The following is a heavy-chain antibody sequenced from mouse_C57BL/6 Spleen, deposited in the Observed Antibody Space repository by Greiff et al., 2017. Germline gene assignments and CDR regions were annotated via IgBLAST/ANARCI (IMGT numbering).Heavy chain of an antibody. D-gene: IGHD2-3*01. CDR1: GYAFSSSW. J-gene: IGHJ2*01. CDR2: IYPGDGDT. Sequence: QVQLKQSGPELVKPGASVKISCKASGYAFSSSWMNWVKQRPGKGLEWIGRIYPGDGDTNYNGKFKGKATLTADKSSSTAYMQLSSLTSEDSAVYFCARSPLDGYYDFDYWGQGTTLTVSS. V-gene: IGHV1-82*01. CDR3: ARSPLDGYYDFDY.